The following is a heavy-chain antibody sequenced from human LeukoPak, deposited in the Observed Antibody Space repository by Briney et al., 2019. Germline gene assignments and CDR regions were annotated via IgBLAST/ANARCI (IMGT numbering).Heavy chain of an antibody. CDR1: GFTFSDYY. Sequence: GGSLRLSCAASGFTFSDYYISWIRQAPGEGLEWVSYISTTSSYTDYADSVRGRFTISRDNAKNLLYLQMNRLRPEDTAVYYCARDWYCSSSICYTDRNLFDPWGQGTLVTVSS. V-gene: IGHV3-11*05. CDR2: ISTTSSYT. J-gene: IGHJ5*02. CDR3: ARDWYCSSSICYTDRNLFDP. D-gene: IGHD2-2*02.